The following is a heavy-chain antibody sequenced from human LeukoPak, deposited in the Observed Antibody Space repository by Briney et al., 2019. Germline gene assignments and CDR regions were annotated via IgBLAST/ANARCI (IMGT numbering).Heavy chain of an antibody. CDR1: GYTFTGYY. Sequence: ASVTVSCKASGYTFTGYYMHLVRQAPGQGLEWMGRINPNSGGTNYAQKFQGRVTMTRDTSISTAYMELSRLRSDDTAVYYCARSGQQLAQEAFDIWGQGTMVTVSS. J-gene: IGHJ3*02. V-gene: IGHV1-2*06. D-gene: IGHD6-13*01. CDR2: INPNSGGT. CDR3: ARSGQQLAQEAFDI.